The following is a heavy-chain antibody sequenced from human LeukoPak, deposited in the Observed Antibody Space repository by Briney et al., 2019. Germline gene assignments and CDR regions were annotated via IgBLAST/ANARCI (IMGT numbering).Heavy chain of an antibody. J-gene: IGHJ4*02. CDR2: ISAYNGNT. Sequence: GASVKVSCKASGYTFTNYGISWVRQAPGQGLEWMGWISAYNGNTNYAQKLQGRVTMTTDTSTSTAYMELRSVRSDDTAVYYCARAKRFRYYYGSGSYSLFDYWGQGTLVTVSS. D-gene: IGHD3-10*01. CDR3: ARAKRFRYYYGSGSYSLFDY. CDR1: GYTFTNYG. V-gene: IGHV1-18*01.